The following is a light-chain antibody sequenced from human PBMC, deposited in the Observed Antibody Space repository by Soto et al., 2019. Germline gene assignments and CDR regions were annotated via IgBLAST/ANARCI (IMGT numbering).Light chain of an antibody. CDR1: QTISSW. CDR2: KAS. V-gene: IGKV1-5*03. Sequence: DIQMTQSPSTLSGSVGDRVTITCRASQTISSWLAWYQQKPGKAPKLLLYKASTLKSGVPSRFSGSGSGTEFTLTISSLQPDDFATDDCQHYNSYSEAFGQGTKVERK. J-gene: IGKJ1*01. CDR3: QHYNSYSEA.